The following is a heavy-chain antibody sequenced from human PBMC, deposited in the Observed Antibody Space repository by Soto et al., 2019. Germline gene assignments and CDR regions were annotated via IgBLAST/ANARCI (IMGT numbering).Heavy chain of an antibody. CDR1: GGSISSGGYS. V-gene: IGHV4-30-2*01. CDR3: ARDSLHGYYFES. Sequence: QLQLQESGSGLVKPSQTLSLTCAVSGGSISSGGYSWNWIRQPPGKGLEWIGYIYHSGSTYYNPSLKSRVTISVGKSNNQSSLKLSAVAAADTAVYYCARDSLHGYYFESWGQGTLVTVSS. J-gene: IGHJ4*02. CDR2: IYHSGST. D-gene: IGHD3-22*01.